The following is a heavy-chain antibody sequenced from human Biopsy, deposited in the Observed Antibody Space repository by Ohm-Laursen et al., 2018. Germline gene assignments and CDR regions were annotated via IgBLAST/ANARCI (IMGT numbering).Heavy chain of an antibody. CDR3: GRDGAGSYHDY. D-gene: IGHD3-10*01. CDR1: GFTYSDYY. V-gene: IGHV3-11*01. Sequence: SLRLSCAAPGFTYSDYYMSWIRQAPGKGLEWLSYISGSGTTIFYADSVKGRFTVTRDNAKNSLYLQMNSLTVEDTAVYYCGRDGAGSYHDYWGQGTLVTVSS. CDR2: ISGSGTTI. J-gene: IGHJ4*02.